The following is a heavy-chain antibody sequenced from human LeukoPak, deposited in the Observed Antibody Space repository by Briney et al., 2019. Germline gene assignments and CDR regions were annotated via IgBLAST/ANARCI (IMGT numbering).Heavy chain of an antibody. CDR2: ISWNGGSI. D-gene: IGHD6-13*01. V-gene: IGHV3-9*01. CDR1: GFTFDDYA. J-gene: IGHJ3*02. Sequence: GGSLRLSCAASGFTFDDYAMHWVRQAPGKGLEWVSGISWNGGSIGYADSVKGRFTISRDNAKNSLYLQMNSLRAEDTALYYCATQPGIAAAGYSEDAFDIWGQGTMVTVSS. CDR3: ATQPGIAAAGYSEDAFDI.